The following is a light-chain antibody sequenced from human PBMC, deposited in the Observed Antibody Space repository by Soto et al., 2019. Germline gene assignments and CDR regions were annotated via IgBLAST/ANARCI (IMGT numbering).Light chain of an antibody. CDR2: EVS. J-gene: IGLJ1*01. CDR3: SSYASSSTLYV. CDR1: SSDAGSYNY. V-gene: IGLV2-14*01. Sequence: QSALTQPASVSGSPGQSITISCTGTSSDAGSYNYVSWYQQHPGKAPKLMIYEVSNRPSGVSNRFSGSKSGNTASLTISGLQADDEADYYCSSYASSSTLYVFGTGTKVTVL.